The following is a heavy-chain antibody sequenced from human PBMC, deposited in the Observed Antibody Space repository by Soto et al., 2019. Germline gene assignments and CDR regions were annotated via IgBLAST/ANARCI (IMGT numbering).Heavy chain of an antibody. J-gene: IGHJ6*02. CDR3: TTDPRIAAAVTDYYYGMDV. D-gene: IGHD6-13*01. CDR1: GFTFSNAW. CDR2: IKSKTDGGTT. Sequence: PGGSLRLSSAASGFTFSNAWMSWVRQSPGKGLEWVGRIKSKTDGGTTDYAAPVKGRFTISRDDSKNTLYLQMNSLKTEDTAVYYCTTDPRIAAAVTDYYYGMDVWGQGTTVTVSS. V-gene: IGHV3-15*01.